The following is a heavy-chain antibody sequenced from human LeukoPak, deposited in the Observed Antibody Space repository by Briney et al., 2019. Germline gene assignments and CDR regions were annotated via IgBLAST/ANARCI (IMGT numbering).Heavy chain of an antibody. Sequence: GGTLRLSCEASGFTFIASWMTWIRQAPGKGLEWVATINQVGSEIHYGDSVKGRFTISRDNSKNTLYLQMNSLRAEDTAVYYCAKDYLGSPHYGMDVWGQGTTVTVSS. CDR2: INQVGSEI. CDR1: GFTFIASW. D-gene: IGHD7-27*01. V-gene: IGHV3-7*01. J-gene: IGHJ6*02. CDR3: AKDYLGSPHYGMDV.